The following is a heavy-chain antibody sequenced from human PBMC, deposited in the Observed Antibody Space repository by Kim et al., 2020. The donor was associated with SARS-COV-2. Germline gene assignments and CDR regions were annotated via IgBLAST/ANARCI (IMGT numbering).Heavy chain of an antibody. Sequence: GGSLRLSCAASGFTFSGSAMHWVRQASGKGLEWVGRIRSKANSYATAYAASVKGRFTISRDDSKNTAYLQMNSLKTEDTAVYYCTRPPAAAARGGSDYWGQGTLVTVSS. CDR1: GFTFSGSA. J-gene: IGHJ4*02. V-gene: IGHV3-73*01. D-gene: IGHD6-13*01. CDR3: TRPPAAAARGGSDY. CDR2: IRSKANSYAT.